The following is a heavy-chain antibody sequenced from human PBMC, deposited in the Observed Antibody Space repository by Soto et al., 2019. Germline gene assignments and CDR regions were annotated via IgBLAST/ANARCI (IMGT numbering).Heavy chain of an antibody. J-gene: IGHJ4*02. D-gene: IGHD2-21*01. Sequence: QITLKESGPTLVKPTQTLTLTCTFSGFSLSTSGVGVGWIRQPPGKALEWLALIYWDDDKRYSPSLKSRLTINKDNSKNQVVLTMTNMDPVDTATYYCSHRPTHYSLGYFDYWGQGTLVTVSS. CDR1: GFSLSTSGVG. CDR2: IYWDDDK. V-gene: IGHV2-5*02. CDR3: SHRPTHYSLGYFDY.